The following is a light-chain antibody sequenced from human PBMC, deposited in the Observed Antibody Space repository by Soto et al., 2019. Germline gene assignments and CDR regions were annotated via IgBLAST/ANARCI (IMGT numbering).Light chain of an antibody. CDR2: DAS. V-gene: IGKV3-15*01. J-gene: IGKJ1*01. CDR3: QHYDVWPLT. Sequence: EIVLTQSPATLSVSPGGGATLSCRASQSVSSHLAWYQQKPGQGPRLLIYDASTRATGIPARFSGSGSGTEFPLTISSLQSEDFGVYYCQHYDVWPLTFGQGTKVDI. CDR1: QSVSSH.